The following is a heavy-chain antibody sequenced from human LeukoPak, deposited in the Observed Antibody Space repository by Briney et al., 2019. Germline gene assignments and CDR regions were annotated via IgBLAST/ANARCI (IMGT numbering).Heavy chain of an antibody. D-gene: IGHD6-13*01. CDR2: INPNSGGI. J-gene: IGHJ5*02. CDR3: AREIAAALADP. Sequence: GASVKVSCKASGYTFTGYYMHWVRQAPGQGLEWMGWINPNSGGINYAQKFQGRVTMTRDTSISTAYMELSRLRSDDTAVYYCAREIAAALADPWGQGTLVTVSS. CDR1: GYTFTGYY. V-gene: IGHV1-2*02.